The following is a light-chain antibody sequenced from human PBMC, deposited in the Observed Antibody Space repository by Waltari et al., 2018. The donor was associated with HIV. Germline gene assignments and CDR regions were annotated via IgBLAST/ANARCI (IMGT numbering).Light chain of an antibody. CDR1: SSSLVHYDS. Sequence: QSGLTQPASVSGSPGQSITISCTCSSSSLVHYDSVSWYQHPPGKAPKVIIFEVRNRPSGIPNRFSGSKSGSTASLTISGLQAEDEAYYFCTSYISSATPVFGGGTKVTVL. CDR2: EVR. CDR3: TSYISSATPV. J-gene: IGLJ3*02. V-gene: IGLV2-14*01.